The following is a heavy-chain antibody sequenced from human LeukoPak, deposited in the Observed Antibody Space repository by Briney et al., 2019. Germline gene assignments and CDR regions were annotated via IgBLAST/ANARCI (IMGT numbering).Heavy chain of an antibody. CDR2: IYYSGST. Sequence: PSQTLSLTCTVSGGSISSGDYYWSWIRQPRGKGLEWIGYIYYSGSTYYNPSLKSRVTISVDTSKNQFSLKLSSVTAADTAVYYCARHAQYYDFWSGYLLDYWGQGTLVTVSS. D-gene: IGHD3-3*01. J-gene: IGHJ4*02. V-gene: IGHV4-30-4*08. CDR1: GGSISSGDYY. CDR3: ARHAQYYDFWSGYLLDY.